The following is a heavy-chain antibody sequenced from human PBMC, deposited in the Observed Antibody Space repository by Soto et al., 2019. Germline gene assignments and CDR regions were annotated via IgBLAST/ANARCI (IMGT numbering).Heavy chain of an antibody. CDR2: IRGFSPYT. V-gene: IGHV3-21*01. J-gene: IGHJ6*02. CDR1: GFTFRTYT. D-gene: IGHD2-15*01. Sequence: PGGSLRLSCVASGFTFRTYTMNWVRQAPGKGLEWVSGIRGFSPYTFYAESVKGRFTISRDNAKNSLYLQMNILRAEDTAVYYCARDRGYDAHDYYYNAMDVWGQGTTVTVSS. CDR3: ARDRGYDAHDYYYNAMDV.